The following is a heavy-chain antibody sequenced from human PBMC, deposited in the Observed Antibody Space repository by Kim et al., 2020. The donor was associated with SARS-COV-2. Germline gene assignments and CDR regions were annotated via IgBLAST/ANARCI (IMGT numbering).Heavy chain of an antibody. J-gene: IGHJ4*02. CDR3: AKDPAVAGTGFDY. Sequence: YADSGMGRFTISRDNSKNTLYRQMKSLRAEDTAVYYCAKDPAVAGTGFDYWGQGTLVTVSS. D-gene: IGHD6-19*01. V-gene: IGHV3-33*06.